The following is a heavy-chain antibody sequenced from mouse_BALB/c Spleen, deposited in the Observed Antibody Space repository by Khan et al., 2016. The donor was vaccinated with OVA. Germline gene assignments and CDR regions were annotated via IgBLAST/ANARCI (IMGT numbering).Heavy chain of an antibody. J-gene: IGHJ3*01. D-gene: IGHD2-2*01. CDR1: GYIFTSYW. V-gene: IGHV1S132*01. Sequence: QVQLQQPGAELVRPGASVKLSCKTSGYIFTSYWIHWVKQRSGQGLEWIARIYPGTGSTYYNEKFKGKATLTADKSSSTAYMQFSSLKSEDSADYVCARGGYDKGTWFAYWGQGTLVTVSA. CDR2: IYPGTGST. CDR3: ARGGYDKGTWFAY.